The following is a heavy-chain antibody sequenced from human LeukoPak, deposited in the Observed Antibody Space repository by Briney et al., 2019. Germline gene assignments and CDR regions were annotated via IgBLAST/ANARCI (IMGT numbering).Heavy chain of an antibody. J-gene: IGHJ4*02. CDR3: ARTWIQAPFDY. CDR1: GGSFSGDY. V-gene: IGHV4-34*01. D-gene: IGHD5-18*01. Sequence: PSETLSLTCAVYGGSFSGDYWSWIRQPPGKGLEWIGEINHSGSTNYNPSLKSRVTISVDTSKNQFSLRLSSVTAADTAVYYCARTWIQAPFDYWGQGTLVTVSS. CDR2: INHSGST.